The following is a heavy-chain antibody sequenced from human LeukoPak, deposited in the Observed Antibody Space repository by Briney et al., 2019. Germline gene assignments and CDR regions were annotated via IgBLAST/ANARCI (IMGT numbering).Heavy chain of an antibody. J-gene: IGHJ6*03. CDR1: GFTFSTYA. CDR2: ISGSGGST. CDR3: AKAYGDYLYYYYMDV. D-gene: IGHD4-17*01. Sequence: GGSLRLSCTASGFTFSTYAMNWVRQAPGKGLEWVSAISGSGGSTYYADSVEGRFTISRDNSKNTLYLQMNSLRAEDTAVYYCAKAYGDYLYYYYMDVWGKGTTVTISS. V-gene: IGHV3-23*01.